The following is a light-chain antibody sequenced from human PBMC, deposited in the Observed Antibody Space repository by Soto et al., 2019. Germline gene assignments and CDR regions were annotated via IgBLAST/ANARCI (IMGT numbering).Light chain of an antibody. J-gene: IGKJ5*01. V-gene: IGKV3-11*01. CDR2: DAS. CDR3: QQLSNWPPVIT. CDR1: QTFSSH. Sequence: EIVLTQSPATLSLSPGERATLSCRASQTFSSHLAWYQQKPGQAPRLLIYDASKRATGIPARFSGRGSGTDFTLTISSLEPEDFAVYCCQQLSNWPPVITFGQGTRLEIK.